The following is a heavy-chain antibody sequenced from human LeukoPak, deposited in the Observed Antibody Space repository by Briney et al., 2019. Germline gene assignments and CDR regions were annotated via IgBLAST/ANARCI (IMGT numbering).Heavy chain of an antibody. CDR2: INHSGST. J-gene: IGHJ4*02. CDR1: GGSFSGYY. V-gene: IGHV4-34*01. Sequence: SETLSLTCAVYGGSFSGYYWSWIRQPPGKGLEWIGEINHSGSTNYNPSLKSRVTISVHTSKNQFSLKLSSVTAADTAVYYCARGLSYYDFWSGYYNPYFDYWGQGTLVTVSS. CDR3: ARGLSYYDFWSGYYNPYFDY. D-gene: IGHD3-3*01.